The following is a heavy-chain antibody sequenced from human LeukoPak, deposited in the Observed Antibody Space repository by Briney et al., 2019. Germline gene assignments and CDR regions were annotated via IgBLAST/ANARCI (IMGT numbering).Heavy chain of an antibody. Sequence: SETLSLTCTVSGGSIASSSNYWVWIRQPPGKGLEWIGNIFYTGNTYYNPSLKSRVTISVDTSNNQFSLNLASVTAADTAVYYCARVGVFGYCTRDSCHSPLDYWGQGTLVTVSS. V-gene: IGHV4-39*07. J-gene: IGHJ4*02. CDR3: ARVGVFGYCTRDSCHSPLDY. CDR1: GGSIASSSNY. CDR2: IFYTGNT. D-gene: IGHD2-15*01.